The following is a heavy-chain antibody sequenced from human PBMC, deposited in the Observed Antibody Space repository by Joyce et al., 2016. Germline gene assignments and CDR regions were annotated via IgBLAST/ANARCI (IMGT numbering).Heavy chain of an antibody. CDR3: AKILTATYSSGWFLDY. Sequence: SNYGVHWVRQAPGKGLEWVAVISYDGIYKYYAESVKGRFTISRDNSKNTVFLEMNSLRAEDTAVYYCAKILTATYSSGWFLDYWGQGTLVTVSS. CDR1: SNYG. D-gene: IGHD6-25*01. J-gene: IGHJ4*02. CDR2: ISYDGIYK. V-gene: IGHV3-30*18.